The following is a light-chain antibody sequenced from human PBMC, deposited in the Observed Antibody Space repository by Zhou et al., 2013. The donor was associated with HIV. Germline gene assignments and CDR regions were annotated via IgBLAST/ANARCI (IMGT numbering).Light chain of an antibody. CDR3: EQFKRYPLT. Sequence: AIQLTQSPSSLSGSVGARVTLTCRASEDISRALAWYQQKPGEPPNLLIFDASSLKSGVPSRFSGSGSGTDFTLTISSLQPEDLGTYYCEQFKRYPLTFGGGTKVE. V-gene: IGKV1-13*02. CDR1: EDISRA. CDR2: DAS. J-gene: IGKJ4*01.